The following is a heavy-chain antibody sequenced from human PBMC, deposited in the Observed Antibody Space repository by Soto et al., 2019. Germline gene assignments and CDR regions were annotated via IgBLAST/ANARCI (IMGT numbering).Heavy chain of an antibody. D-gene: IGHD4-17*01. V-gene: IGHV3-21*01. CDR3: ARGLRQDAFDI. CDR2: ISSSSSYI. J-gene: IGHJ3*02. CDR1: GFTFSSYS. Sequence: EVQLVESGGGLVKPGGSPRLSCAASGFTFSSYSMNWVRQAPGKGLEWVSSISSSSSYIYYVDSVKGRFTISRDNAKNSLYLQMNSLRAEDTAVYYCARGLRQDAFDIWGQGTMVTVSS.